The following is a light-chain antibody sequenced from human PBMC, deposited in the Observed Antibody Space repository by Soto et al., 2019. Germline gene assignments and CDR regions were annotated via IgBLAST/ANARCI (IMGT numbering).Light chain of an antibody. CDR1: QDISNY. Sequence: DIQVTQSPSSLSASIGDRVAITCRASQDISNYLAWYQQKPGKAPKLLIYATSSLQSGVSSRFSGSGSGTDFTLSISSLQPEDVATYYCQMYNSDPALTFGGGTKVQI. CDR3: QMYNSDPALT. J-gene: IGKJ4*01. CDR2: ATS. V-gene: IGKV1-27*01.